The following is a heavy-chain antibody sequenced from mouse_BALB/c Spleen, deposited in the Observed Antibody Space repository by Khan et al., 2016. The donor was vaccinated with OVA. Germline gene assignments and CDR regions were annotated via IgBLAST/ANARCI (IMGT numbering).Heavy chain of an antibody. V-gene: IGHV2-6-4*01. CDR1: GFTLSRYN. CDR2: IWGGGGT. CDR3: ARAYYSYYDYYAMDY. J-gene: IGHJ4*01. Sequence: QVQLKESGPGLVAPSQSLSITCTVSGFTLSRYNIHWVRQPPGKGLEWMGMIWGGGGTDYNSTHKSRLNISKENSKSHVFLKMNSRQTDDTALYYCARAYYSYYDYYAMDYWGQGTSVTVSS. D-gene: IGHD2-12*01.